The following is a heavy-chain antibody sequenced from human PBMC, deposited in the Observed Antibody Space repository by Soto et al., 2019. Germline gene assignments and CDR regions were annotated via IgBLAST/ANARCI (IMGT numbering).Heavy chain of an antibody. Sequence: ASVKVSCKASGGTFSSYAISWVRQAPGQGLEWMGGIIPILGTANYAQKFQGRVTITRDTSASTAYMELSSLRSEDTAVYYCAREPYSSGWPTENWFDPWGQGALVTVSS. CDR2: IIPILGTA. CDR1: GGTFSSYA. J-gene: IGHJ5*02. V-gene: IGHV1-69*10. CDR3: AREPYSSGWPTENWFDP. D-gene: IGHD6-19*01.